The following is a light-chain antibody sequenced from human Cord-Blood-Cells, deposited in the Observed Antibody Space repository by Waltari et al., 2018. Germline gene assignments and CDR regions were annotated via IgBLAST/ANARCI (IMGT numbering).Light chain of an antibody. CDR2: DAS. Sequence: DIQMTQSPSSLSASVGDRVTIICQASQDISNYLNWYQQKPGKAPKLLIYDASNLETGVPSRFSGSGSGTDFTFTISSLQPEDIATYYCQQYDNLPGTFGQGTKLEIK. J-gene: IGKJ2*02. V-gene: IGKV1-33*01. CDR1: QDISNY. CDR3: QQYDNLPGT.